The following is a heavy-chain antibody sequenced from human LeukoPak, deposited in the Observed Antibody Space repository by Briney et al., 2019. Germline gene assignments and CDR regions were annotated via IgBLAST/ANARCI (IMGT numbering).Heavy chain of an antibody. CDR2: IFYSGST. CDR3: ARQGYISGQGFRNNWFDP. CDR1: GGSISSSSFY. V-gene: IGHV4-39*01. Sequence: PSETLSLTCTVSGGSISSSSFYWGWIRKPPGKGLEWIGTIFYSGSTYYNPSLRSRVTMSVDTSKNQFSLRLSSVTAADTAVYYCARQGYISGQGFRNNWFDPWGQGSLVTVSS. J-gene: IGHJ5*02. D-gene: IGHD6-19*01.